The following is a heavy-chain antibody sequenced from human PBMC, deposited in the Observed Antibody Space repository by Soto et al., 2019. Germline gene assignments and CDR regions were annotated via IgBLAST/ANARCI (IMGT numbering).Heavy chain of an antibody. CDR2: ISGSGGST. J-gene: IGHJ6*02. V-gene: IGHV3-23*01. Sequence: PVGSLRFSCAASGFTFSSYAMSWVRQAPGKGLEWVSAISGSGGSTYYADSVKGRFTISRDNSKNTLYLQMNSLRAEDTAVYYCARNGGDIVVVPAASPYGMDVWGQGTTVTVSS. CDR3: ARNGGDIVVVPAASPYGMDV. D-gene: IGHD2-2*01. CDR1: GFTFSSYA.